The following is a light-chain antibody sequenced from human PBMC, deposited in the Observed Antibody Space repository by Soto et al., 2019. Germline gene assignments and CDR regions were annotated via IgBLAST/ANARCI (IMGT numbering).Light chain of an antibody. CDR3: GTWDSSLSVVV. CDR2: END. CDR1: SSNIGNKY. J-gene: IGLJ2*01. Sequence: QSMLTQPPSVSAATGQKVTISCAGSSSNIGNKYVSWYQQFPGTAPKLIIHENDKRPSGIPDRFSGSNSGTSAALGITGLQTVVESDYYCGTWDSSLSVVVFGGGTKVTVL. V-gene: IGLV1-51*02.